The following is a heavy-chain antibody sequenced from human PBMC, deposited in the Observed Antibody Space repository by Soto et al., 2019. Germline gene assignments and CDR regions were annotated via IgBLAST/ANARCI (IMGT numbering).Heavy chain of an antibody. CDR1: GGSFSGYY. D-gene: IGHD6-19*01. J-gene: IGHJ6*02. Sequence: KTSETLSLTCAVYGGSFSGYYWSWIRQPPGKGLEWIGEINHSGSTNYNPSLRSRVTISVDTSKNQFSLKLSSVTAADTAVYYCARGLHSSGWYGHYGMDVWGQGTTVTVSS. V-gene: IGHV4-34*01. CDR2: INHSGST. CDR3: ARGLHSSGWYGHYGMDV.